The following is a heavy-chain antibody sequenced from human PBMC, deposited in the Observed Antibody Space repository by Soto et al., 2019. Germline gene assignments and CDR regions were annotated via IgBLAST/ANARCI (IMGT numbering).Heavy chain of an antibody. CDR2: IYYSGST. V-gene: IGHV4-59*01. J-gene: IGHJ3*02. D-gene: IGHD2-15*01. CDR1: GGSISSYY. Sequence: PSETLFLTCTVPGGSISSYYWGWIRQPPGKGLEWIGYIYYSGSTNYNPSLKSRVTISVDTSKNQFSLKLSSVTAADTAVYYCARDQDISRAFDIWGQGTMVTVSS. CDR3: ARDQDISRAFDI.